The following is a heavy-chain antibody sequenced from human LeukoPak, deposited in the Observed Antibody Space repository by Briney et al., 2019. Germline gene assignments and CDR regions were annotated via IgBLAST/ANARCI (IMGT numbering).Heavy chain of an antibody. J-gene: IGHJ5*02. CDR1: GYRFTNYW. D-gene: IGHD2-2*01. V-gene: IGHV5-51*04. Sequence: GESLKISCKGSGYRFTNYWIGWVRQMPGKGLELMGMIYPDDSDTRYSPSFQGQVTISADKRISTAYLRWSSLKASDPGIYYCARGRFCTGTRCYLAWFDPWGQGTLVTVSS. CDR2: IYPDDSDT. CDR3: ARGRFCTGTRCYLAWFDP.